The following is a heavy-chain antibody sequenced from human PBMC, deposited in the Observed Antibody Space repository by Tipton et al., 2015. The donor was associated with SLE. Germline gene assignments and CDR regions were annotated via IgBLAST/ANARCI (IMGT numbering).Heavy chain of an antibody. J-gene: IGHJ3*02. D-gene: IGHD2-15*01. V-gene: IGHV4-34*01. Sequence: TLSLTCAVYGGSFSGYYWSWIRQPPGKGLEWIGYIYYSGSTNYNPSLKSRVTISVDTSKNQFSLKLSSVTAADTAVYYCARGLGVVVAVAFAIWGQGTMVTVSS. CDR2: IYYSGST. CDR3: ARGLGVVVAVAFAI. CDR1: GGSFSGYY.